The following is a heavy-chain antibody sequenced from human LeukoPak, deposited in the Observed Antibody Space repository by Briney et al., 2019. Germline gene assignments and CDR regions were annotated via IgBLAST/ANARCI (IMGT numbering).Heavy chain of an antibody. D-gene: IGHD2-2*01. CDR3: ARIVVPAAKGHYYYMDV. V-gene: IGHV4-31*03. J-gene: IGHJ6*03. CDR1: GGSISSGGYY. Sequence: SETLSLTCTVSGGSISSGGYYWSWIRQHPGKGLEWIGCIYYSGSTYYNPSLKSRVTISVDTSKNQFSLKLSSVTAADTAVYYCARIVVPAAKGHYYYMDVWGKGTTVTVSS. CDR2: IYYSGST.